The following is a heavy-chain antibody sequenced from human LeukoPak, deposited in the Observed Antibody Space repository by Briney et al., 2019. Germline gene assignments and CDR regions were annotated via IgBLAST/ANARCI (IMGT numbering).Heavy chain of an antibody. CDR3: ARDENTYYDILTGRLHYYHYYYMDV. J-gene: IGHJ6*03. Sequence: QSGGSLRLSCAASGFTFSSYWMSWVRQAPGKGLEWVANIKQDGSEKYYVDSVKGRFTISRDNAKNSLYLQMNSLRAEDTAVYYCARDENTYYDILTGRLHYYHYYYMDVWGKGTTVTISS. D-gene: IGHD3-9*01. V-gene: IGHV3-7*01. CDR1: GFTFSSYW. CDR2: IKQDGSEK.